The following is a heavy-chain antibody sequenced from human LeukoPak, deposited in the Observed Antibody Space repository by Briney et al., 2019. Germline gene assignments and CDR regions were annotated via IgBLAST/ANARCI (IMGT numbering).Heavy chain of an antibody. J-gene: IGHJ3*02. CDR1: GFTFSSYT. V-gene: IGHV3-48*04. CDR3: ARDGQWELHLDDAFDI. D-gene: IGHD1-26*01. Sequence: HPGRSLRLSCAASGFTFSSYTMHWVRQAPGKGLEWVSYISSSGSTIYYADSVKGRFTISRDNAKNSLYLQMNSLRAEDTAVYYCARDGQWELHLDDAFDIWGQGTMVTVSS. CDR2: ISSSGSTI.